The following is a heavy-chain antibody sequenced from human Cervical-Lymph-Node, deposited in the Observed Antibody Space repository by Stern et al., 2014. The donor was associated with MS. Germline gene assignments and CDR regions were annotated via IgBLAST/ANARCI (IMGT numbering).Heavy chain of an antibody. Sequence: QVQLQESGPGLVKPSQTLSLTCTVSGGSISSGGYFWSWIRQHPGKGLEWIGYIYHSGSTYYNRSLKSRFTISVDTSKNQFSLNLTSVTAADTAVYYCARKGAIVPAAIENWFDSWGQGTLVTVSS. V-gene: IGHV4-31*03. J-gene: IGHJ5*01. CDR2: IYHSGST. CDR1: GGSISSGGYF. D-gene: IGHD2-2*01. CDR3: ARKGAIVPAAIENWFDS.